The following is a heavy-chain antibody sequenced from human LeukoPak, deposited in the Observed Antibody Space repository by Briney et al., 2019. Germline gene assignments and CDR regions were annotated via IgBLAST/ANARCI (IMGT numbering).Heavy chain of an antibody. CDR2: ISGSGGST. CDR3: ASSPAINYYGSGSYYKEFDY. CDR1: GFTFGSYA. V-gene: IGHV3-23*01. D-gene: IGHD3-10*01. Sequence: GGSLRLSCAASGFTFGSYAMSWVRQAPGKGLEWVSAISGSGGSTYYADSVKGRFTISRDNSKNTLYLQMNSLRAEDTAVYYCASSPAINYYGSGSYYKEFDYWGQGTLVTVSS. J-gene: IGHJ4*02.